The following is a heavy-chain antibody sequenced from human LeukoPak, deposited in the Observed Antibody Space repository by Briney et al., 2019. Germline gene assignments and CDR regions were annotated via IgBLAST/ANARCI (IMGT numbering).Heavy chain of an antibody. D-gene: IGHD3-3*01. Sequence: PSETLSLTCTVSGASISSDDYYWSWIRQRPGKGLKWIAYTHYSGSSFYNPSLKSRITISVDTSKNQFSLRLSSVTAADTAVYYCAREGRDFWSGSRGWFDPWGQGTLVTVSS. CDR2: THYSGSS. J-gene: IGHJ5*02. CDR3: AREGRDFWSGSRGWFDP. V-gene: IGHV4-30-4*01. CDR1: GASISSDDYY.